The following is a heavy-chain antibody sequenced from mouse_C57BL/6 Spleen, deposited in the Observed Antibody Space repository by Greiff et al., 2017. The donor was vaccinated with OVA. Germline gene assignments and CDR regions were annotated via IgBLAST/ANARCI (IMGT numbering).Heavy chain of an antibody. V-gene: IGHV5-12*01. D-gene: IGHD2-3*01. CDR3: ARQNDVYEGYFDY. CDR2: ISPGGGST. CDR1: GFTFTDYY. J-gene: IGHJ2*01. Sequence: EVQLVESGGGLVQPGGSLKLSCAASGFTFTDYYMYWVRQTPGQGLEWVAYISPGGGSTYYPDTVKGRSTMSRDTAYSTLYLQMSRRKSEDTAMYYCARQNDVYEGYFDYWGKGTTLTVSS.